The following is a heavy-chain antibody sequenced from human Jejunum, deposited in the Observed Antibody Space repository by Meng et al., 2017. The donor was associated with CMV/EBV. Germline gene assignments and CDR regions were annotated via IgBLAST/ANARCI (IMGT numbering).Heavy chain of an antibody. D-gene: IGHD3-10*01. CDR2: RNREGRSK. Sequence: MQGVRRVPEKGRVVVARRNREGRSKLDADDVRGRCTISRDYAKNTLYLQMNSLRDEDTAVYYCAREALGGFGMPMTRTEFDSWGQGTLVTVSS. J-gene: IGHJ4*02. CDR3: AREALGGFGMPMTRTEFDS. V-gene: IGHV3-74*01.